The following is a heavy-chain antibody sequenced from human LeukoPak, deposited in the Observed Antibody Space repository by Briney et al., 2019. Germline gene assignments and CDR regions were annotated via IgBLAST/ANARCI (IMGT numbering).Heavy chain of an antibody. CDR2: ISYDGSNK. Sequence: GGSLRLSCAASGFTFSSYAMHWVRQAPGKGLVWVAVISYDGSNKYYADSVKGRFTISRDNSKNTLYLQMNSLRAEDTAVYYCARDRRAGLRYFDWLTNYYYYGMDVWGKGTTVTVSS. V-gene: IGHV3-30*04. D-gene: IGHD3-9*01. CDR3: ARDRRAGLRYFDWLTNYYYYGMDV. J-gene: IGHJ6*04. CDR1: GFTFSSYA.